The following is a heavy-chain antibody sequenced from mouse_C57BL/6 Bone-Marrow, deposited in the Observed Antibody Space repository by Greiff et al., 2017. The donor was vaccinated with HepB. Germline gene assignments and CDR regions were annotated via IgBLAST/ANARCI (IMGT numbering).Heavy chain of an antibody. Sequence: EVMLVESGGDLVKPGGSLKLSCAASGFTFSSYGMSWVRQTPDKRLEWVATISSGGSYTYYPDSVKGRFTISRDNAKNTLYLQMSSLKSEDTAMYYCARRSTVVATGYFDVWGTGTTVTVSS. CDR1: GFTFSSYG. CDR2: ISSGGSYT. CDR3: ARRSTVVATGYFDV. J-gene: IGHJ1*03. V-gene: IGHV5-6*02. D-gene: IGHD1-1*01.